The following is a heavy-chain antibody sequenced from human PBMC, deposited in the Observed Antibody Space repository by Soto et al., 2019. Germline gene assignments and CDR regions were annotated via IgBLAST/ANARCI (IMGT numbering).Heavy chain of an antibody. CDR3: ARYSSRWGGSVLAYYYYGMDV. D-gene: IGHD6-13*01. CDR1: GGSISGYY. CDR2: IYYSGST. Sequence: PSETLSLTCAVSGGSISGYYWSWIRQPPGKGLEWIGYIYYSGSTNYNPSLKSRVTISVDTSKNQFSLKLSSVTAADTAVYYCARYSSRWGGSVLAYYYYGMDVWGQGTTVTVSS. V-gene: IGHV4-59*01. J-gene: IGHJ6*02.